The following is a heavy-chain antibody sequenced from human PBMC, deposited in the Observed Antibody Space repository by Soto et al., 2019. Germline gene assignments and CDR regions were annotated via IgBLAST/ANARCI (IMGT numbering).Heavy chain of an antibody. CDR2: INAGNGNT. CDR3: ARERSLYSSSFWFDP. D-gene: IGHD6-6*01. J-gene: IGHJ5*02. Sequence: ASVKVSCKASGYTFTSYAMHWGRQAPGQRLEWMGWINAGNGNTKYSQKFQGRVTITRDTSASTAYMELSSLRSEDTAVYYCARERSLYSSSFWFDPWGQGTLVTVSS. CDR1: GYTFTSYA. V-gene: IGHV1-3*01.